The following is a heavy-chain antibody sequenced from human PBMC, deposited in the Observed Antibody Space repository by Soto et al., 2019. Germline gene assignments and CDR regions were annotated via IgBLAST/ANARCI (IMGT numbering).Heavy chain of an antibody. CDR1: GFTFSSYA. V-gene: IGHV3-30-3*01. J-gene: IGHJ6*02. Sequence: QVQLVESGGGVVQPGRSLRLSCAASGFTFSSYAMHWVRQAPGKGLEWVEVISYDGSNKYYADSVKGRFTISRDNSKNTLYLQMNSRRAEDTAVYYCARDRGDSSSWYVFYGMDVWGQGTTVTVSS. CDR2: ISYDGSNK. D-gene: IGHD6-13*01. CDR3: ARDRGDSSSWYVFYGMDV.